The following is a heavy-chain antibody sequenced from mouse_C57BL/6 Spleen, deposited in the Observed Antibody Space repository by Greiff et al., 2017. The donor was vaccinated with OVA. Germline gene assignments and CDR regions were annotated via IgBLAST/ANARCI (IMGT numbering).Heavy chain of an antibody. D-gene: IGHD1-1*01. CDR2: IDPSDSYT. CDR1: GYTFTSYW. Sequence: QVQLKQPGAELVMPGASVTLSCKASGYTFTSYWMHWVKQRPGQGLEWIGEIDPSDSYTNYNQKFKGKSTLTVDKSSSTAYMQLSSLTSEDSAVYYCARKVDYAMDYWGQGTSVTVSS. V-gene: IGHV1-69*01. J-gene: IGHJ4*01. CDR3: ARKVDYAMDY.